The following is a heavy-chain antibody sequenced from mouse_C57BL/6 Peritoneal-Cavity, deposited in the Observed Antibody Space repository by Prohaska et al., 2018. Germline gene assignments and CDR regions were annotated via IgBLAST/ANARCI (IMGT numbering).Heavy chain of an antibody. V-gene: IGHV1-58*01. J-gene: IGHJ4*01. D-gene: IGHD1-1*01. Sequence: EYHEKFKGKATLTSDPSSSTAYMQLSSLTSEESAIYFCARDGATVVAKRDYAMDYWGQGTSVTVSS. CDR3: ARDGATVVAKRDYAMDY.